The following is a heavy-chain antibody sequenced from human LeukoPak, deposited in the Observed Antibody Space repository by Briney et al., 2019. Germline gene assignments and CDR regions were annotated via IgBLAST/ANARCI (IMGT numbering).Heavy chain of an antibody. CDR3: ASTPYNWSYGGVRD. CDR2: IYYSGST. D-gene: IGHD1-7*01. CDR1: GGSISSYY. J-gene: IGHJ4*02. Sequence: SETLSLTCTVSGGSISSYYWGWIRQPPGKGLEWIGYIYYSGSTNYNPSLKSRVTISVDTSRNQFSLKLSSVTAADTAVYYCASTPYNWSYGGVRDWGQGTLVTVSS. V-gene: IGHV4-59*01.